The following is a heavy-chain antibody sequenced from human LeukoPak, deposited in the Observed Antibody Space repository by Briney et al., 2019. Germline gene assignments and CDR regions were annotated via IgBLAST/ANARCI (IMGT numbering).Heavy chain of an antibody. D-gene: IGHD2-15*01. J-gene: IGHJ4*02. Sequence: SETLSLTCTVSGGSISSSSYYWGWIRQPPGKGLEWIGSIYYSGSTYYNPSLKSRVTIPVDTSKNQFSLKLSSVTAADTAVYYCARDLGFSHLDGDCSGGSCSNYWGQGTLVTVSS. CDR1: GGSISSSSYY. V-gene: IGHV4-39*07. CDR3: ARDLGFSHLDGDCSGGSCSNY. CDR2: IYYSGST.